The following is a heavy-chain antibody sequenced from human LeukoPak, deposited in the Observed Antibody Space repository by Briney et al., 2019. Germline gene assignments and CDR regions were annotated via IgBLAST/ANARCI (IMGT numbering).Heavy chain of an antibody. J-gene: IGHJ4*02. D-gene: IGHD3-10*01. CDR2: IKQDGSEK. CDR1: GFTFSRYL. V-gene: IGHV3-7*03. Sequence: GSLRLSCGGSGFTFSRYLVGLVRQAPGEGVEWVANIKQDGSEKYYVDSVKGRFTISRDNAKNSLYLQMNSLRAEDTAVYYCARAIQRGSFDYWGQGTLVTVSS. CDR3: ARAIQRGSFDY.